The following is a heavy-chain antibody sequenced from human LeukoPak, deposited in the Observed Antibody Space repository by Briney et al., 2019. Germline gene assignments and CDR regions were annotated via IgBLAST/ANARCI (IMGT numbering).Heavy chain of an antibody. J-gene: IGHJ4*02. D-gene: IGHD2-2*01. CDR3: ARGSTSWYYFDY. CDR2: IRSNGETV. Sequence: GGSLRLSCAASGFTFSSIAMSWVRQAPGKGLEWVSAIRSNGETVYNADSVKGRFTISRDNAKNSVFLQMSSLRAEDTAIYYCARGSTSWYYFDYWGQGSLVTVSS. CDR1: GFTFSSIA. V-gene: IGHV3-48*03.